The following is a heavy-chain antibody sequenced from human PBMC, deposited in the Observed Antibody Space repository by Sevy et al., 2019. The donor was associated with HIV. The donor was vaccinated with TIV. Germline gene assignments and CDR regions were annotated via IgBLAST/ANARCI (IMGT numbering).Heavy chain of an antibody. CDR3: VRDTQFGFDY. CDR1: GFRFSDEP. Sequence: GESLKISCVASGFRFSDEPMNWVRQAPGKGLEWISNIRSDSSVMSYADTVRGRFNVSRDNARNSLSLQLNSLRDEDTALYYCVRDTQFGFDYWGQGTLVTVSS. J-gene: IGHJ4*02. D-gene: IGHD3-16*01. CDR2: IRSDSSVM. V-gene: IGHV3-48*02.